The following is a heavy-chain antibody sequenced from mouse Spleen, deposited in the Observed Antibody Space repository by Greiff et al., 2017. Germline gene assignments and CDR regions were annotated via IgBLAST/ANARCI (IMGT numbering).Heavy chain of an antibody. D-gene: IGHD1-1*01. CDR2: ISSGGSYT. Sequence: EVKLVESGGDLVKPGGSLKLSCAASGFTFSSYGMSWVRQTPDKRLEWVATISSGGSYTYYPDSVKGRFTISRDNAKNTLYLQMSSLKSEDTAMYYCASLITTAELGDYWGQGTTLTVSS. CDR1: GFTFSSYG. V-gene: IGHV5-6*02. CDR3: ASLITTAELGDY. J-gene: IGHJ2*01.